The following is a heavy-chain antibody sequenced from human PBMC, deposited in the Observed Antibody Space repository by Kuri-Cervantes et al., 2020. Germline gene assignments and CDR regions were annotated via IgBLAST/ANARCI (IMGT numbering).Heavy chain of an antibody. CDR2: ISWNSGSI. Sequence: SLKISCAASGFTFDDYAMHWVRQAPGKGLEWVSGISWNSGSIGYADSVKSRFTISRDNAKNSLYMQMNKLRDDDTAVYYCARFGYTAGMDLWGQGTLVTVSS. J-gene: IGHJ5*02. CDR3: ARFGYTAGMDL. CDR1: GFTFDDYA. V-gene: IGHV3-9*01. D-gene: IGHD5-18*01.